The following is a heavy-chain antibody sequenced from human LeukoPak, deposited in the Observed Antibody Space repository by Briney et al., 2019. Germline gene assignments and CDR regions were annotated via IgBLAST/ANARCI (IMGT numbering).Heavy chain of an antibody. V-gene: IGHV3-20*04. Sequence: PGGSLRLSCAASGFTFDDYGMSWVRQAPGKGLEWVSGINWNGGSTGYADSVKGRFTISRDNAKNSLYLQMNSLRAEDTALYYCAREGVAAAGTLNWFDPWGQGTLVTVSS. CDR2: INWNGGST. CDR1: GFTFDDYG. D-gene: IGHD6-13*01. CDR3: AREGVAAAGTLNWFDP. J-gene: IGHJ5*02.